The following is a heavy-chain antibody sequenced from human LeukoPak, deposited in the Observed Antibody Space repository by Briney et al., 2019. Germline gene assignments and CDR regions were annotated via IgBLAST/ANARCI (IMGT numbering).Heavy chain of an antibody. CDR2: ISAYNGNT. CDR3: ATWVTIFGVVITGAFDI. Sequence: ASVKASCKASGYTFTSYGISWVRQAPGQGLEWMGWISAYNGNTIYAQKFQGRVTMTEDTSTDTAYMELSSLRSEDTAVYYCATWVTIFGVVITGAFDIWGQGTMVTVSS. J-gene: IGHJ3*02. V-gene: IGHV1-18*01. D-gene: IGHD3-3*01. CDR1: GYTFTSYG.